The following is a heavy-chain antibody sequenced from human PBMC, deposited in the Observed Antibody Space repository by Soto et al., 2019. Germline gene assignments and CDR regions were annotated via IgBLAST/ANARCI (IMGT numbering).Heavy chain of an antibody. V-gene: IGHV4-30-2*01. CDR2: IYHSGST. Sequence: QLQLQESGSGLVKPSQTLSLTCAVSGGSISSGGYSWSWIRQPPGKGLEWIGYIYHSGSTYYNPSLKSRVTISVDRSTNQFSLKLSSVTAADTAVYYCARDKEVYYGSGTYYYYGMDVWGQGTTVTVSS. J-gene: IGHJ6*02. D-gene: IGHD3-10*01. CDR1: GGSISSGGYS. CDR3: ARDKEVYYGSGTYYYYGMDV.